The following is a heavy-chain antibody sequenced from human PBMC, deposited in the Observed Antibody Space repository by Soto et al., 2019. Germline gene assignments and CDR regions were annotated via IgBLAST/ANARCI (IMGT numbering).Heavy chain of an antibody. V-gene: IGHV3-21*01. D-gene: IGHD2-21*02. Sequence: EVQLLESGGGLVQPGGSLRLSCAASGFTFSSYSMNWVRQAPGKGLEWVSSISSSSSYIYYADSVKGRFTISRDNAKNSLYLQMNSLRAEDTAVYYCARDPMGVVVTANWYFDLWGRGTLVTVSS. CDR1: GFTFSSYS. J-gene: IGHJ2*01. CDR2: ISSSSSYI. CDR3: ARDPMGVVVTANWYFDL.